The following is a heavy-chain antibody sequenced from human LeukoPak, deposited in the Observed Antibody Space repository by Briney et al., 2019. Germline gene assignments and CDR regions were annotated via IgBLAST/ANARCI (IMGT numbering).Heavy chain of an antibody. V-gene: IGHV1-69*13. D-gene: IGHD6-19*01. CDR3: ARVQWLRETYYFDY. CDR1: GGTFSSYA. J-gene: IGHJ4*02. CDR2: IIPIFGTA. Sequence: ASVKVSCKASGGTFSSYAISWVRQAPGQGLEWMGGIIPIFGTANYAQRFQGRVTITADESTSTAYMELSSLRSEDTAVYYCARVQWLRETYYFDYWGQGTLVTASS.